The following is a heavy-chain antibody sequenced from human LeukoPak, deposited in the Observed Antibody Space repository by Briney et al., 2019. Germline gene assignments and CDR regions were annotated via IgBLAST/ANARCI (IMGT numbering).Heavy chain of an antibody. V-gene: IGHV4-59*01. CDR2: IYYSGST. D-gene: IGHD5-12*01. CDR3: ARGYSGYDYVH. Sequence: PSETLSLTCTVSGGSISSYCWSWIRQPPGKGLEWIGYIYYSGSTNYNPSLKSRVTISVDTSKNQFSLKLSSVAAADTAVYYCARGYSGYDYVHWGQGTLVTVSS. CDR1: GGSISSYC. J-gene: IGHJ4*02.